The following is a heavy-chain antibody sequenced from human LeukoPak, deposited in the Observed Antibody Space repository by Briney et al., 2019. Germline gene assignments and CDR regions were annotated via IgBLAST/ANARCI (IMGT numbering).Heavy chain of an antibody. CDR2: ISFSSNTI. CDR1: GFTFNSYS. V-gene: IGHV3-48*01. Sequence: PGGSLRLSCAASGFTFNSYSMNWVRQAPGKGLEWVSYISFSSNTIYYADSVKGRFTISRDNDKNSLYLQMNNLRAEDTAMYYCARDPASYWGRGTLVTVSS. CDR3: ARDPASY. J-gene: IGHJ4*02.